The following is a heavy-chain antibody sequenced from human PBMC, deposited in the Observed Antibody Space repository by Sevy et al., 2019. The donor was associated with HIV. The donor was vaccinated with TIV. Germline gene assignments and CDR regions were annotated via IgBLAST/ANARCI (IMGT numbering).Heavy chain of an antibody. J-gene: IGHJ6*02. D-gene: IGHD4-17*01. V-gene: IGHV1-2*06. Sequence: ASVKVSCKASGYTFTGYYMHWVRQAPGQGLEWMGRINPNSGGTNYAQKFQGRVTMTRDTSISTAYMELSRLRSDDTAVYYSARDPSAVTTAASYYYYGMDVWGQGTTVTVSS. CDR2: INPNSGGT. CDR1: GYTFTGYY. CDR3: ARDPSAVTTAASYYYYGMDV.